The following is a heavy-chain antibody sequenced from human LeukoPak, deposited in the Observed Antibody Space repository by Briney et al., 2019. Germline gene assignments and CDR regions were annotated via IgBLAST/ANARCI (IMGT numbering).Heavy chain of an antibody. CDR3: ARDIAVSNFDY. CDR1: GYTFTSYG. V-gene: IGHV1-18*01. CDR2: ISANNGDT. J-gene: IGHJ4*02. D-gene: IGHD5/OR15-5a*01. Sequence: ASVKVSCKASGYTFTSYGISWVRQAPGQGLEWMGWISANNGDTDYAQSLQGRVTLTTDTSPNTAYMELRSLTSDDTAVYYCARDIAVSNFDYWGQGTLVTVSS.